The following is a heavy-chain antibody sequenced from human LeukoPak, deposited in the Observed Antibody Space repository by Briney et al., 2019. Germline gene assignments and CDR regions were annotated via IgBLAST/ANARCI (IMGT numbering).Heavy chain of an antibody. J-gene: IGHJ4*02. CDR2: TYYRSKWYN. CDR3: ARAQYSSGWTFDY. CDR1: GDSVSSNSAA. Sequence: SQTLSLTCAISGDSVSSNSAAWNRIRQSPSRGLEWLGRTYYRSKWYNDYAVSVKSRITINPDTSKNQFSLQLNSVTPEDTAVYYCARAQYSSGWTFDYWGQGTLVTVSS. V-gene: IGHV6-1*01. D-gene: IGHD6-19*01.